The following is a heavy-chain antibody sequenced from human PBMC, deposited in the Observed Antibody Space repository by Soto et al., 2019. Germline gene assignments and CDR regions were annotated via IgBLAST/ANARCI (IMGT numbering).Heavy chain of an antibody. J-gene: IGHJ4*02. CDR3: ARAKFESTGWHQFDN. CDR1: GGSFSGHF. V-gene: IGHV4-34*01. D-gene: IGHD6-19*01. CDR2: VSHGGNT. Sequence: PSETLSLTCTVYGGSFSGHFWSWVRQPPGKGLEWIGEVSHGGNTKYYPSLKSRVTISVDSSKNQISLKLTSVTAADTAVYYCARAKFESTGWHQFDNWGQGTLVTVSS.